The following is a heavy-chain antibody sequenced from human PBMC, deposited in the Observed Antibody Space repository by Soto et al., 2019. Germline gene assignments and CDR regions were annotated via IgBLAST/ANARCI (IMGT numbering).Heavy chain of an antibody. CDR2: ISGSGGST. CDR1: GFTFSSYA. D-gene: IGHD3-10*01. Sequence: PGGSLRLSCAASGFTFSSYAMSWVRQAPGKGLEWVSAISGSGGSTYYADSVKGRFTISRDNSKNTLYLQMNSLRAEDTAVYYCAKDRAGSAGKKWPTIPPFDPWGQGTLVTVSP. CDR3: AKDRAGSAGKKWPTIPPFDP. V-gene: IGHV3-23*01. J-gene: IGHJ5*02.